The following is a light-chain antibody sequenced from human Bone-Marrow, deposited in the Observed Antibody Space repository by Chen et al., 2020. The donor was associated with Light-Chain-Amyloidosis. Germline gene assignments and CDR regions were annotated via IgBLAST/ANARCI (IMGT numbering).Light chain of an antibody. J-gene: IGLJ3*02. CDR2: DDS. Sequence: SYVLTQPASVSVAPGQTATIACGGNNIGSTSVHWYQQTPAQAPLLVVYDDSDRPSGITGRLSGANSGNTATLTISRVEAGDEADYYCQVWDRSSDRPVFGGGTKLTVL. V-gene: IGLV3-21*02. CDR3: QVWDRSSDRPV. CDR1: NIGSTS.